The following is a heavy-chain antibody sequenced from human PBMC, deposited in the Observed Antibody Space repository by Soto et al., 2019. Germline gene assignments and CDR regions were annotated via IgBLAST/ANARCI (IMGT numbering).Heavy chain of an antibody. V-gene: IGHV4-39*01. CDR1: GGSFSDYY. CDR3: ATSQKGYNWNYFDH. J-gene: IGHJ4*02. D-gene: IGHD1-20*01. CDR2: VFYTGFT. Sequence: SETLSLTCSVYGGSFSDYYWGWLRQSPGKGPEWIGSVFYTGFTSYNPSLESRVSVSVDTSKNQFSLKVSGVSAADTAVYYCATSQKGYNWNYFDHWGQGALVTVSS.